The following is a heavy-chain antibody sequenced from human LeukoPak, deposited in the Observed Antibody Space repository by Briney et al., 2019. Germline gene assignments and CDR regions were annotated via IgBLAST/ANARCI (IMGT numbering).Heavy chain of an antibody. J-gene: IGHJ4*02. V-gene: IGHV3-23*01. D-gene: IGHD3-22*01. CDR2: ISGSGDNT. CDR1: GFTFSGFA. CDR3: AKGSSLNYYESSGPHFDY. Sequence: GGSLRLSCAASGFTFSGFAMGWVRRTPGKGLEWVSGISGSGDNTLYADSVKGRFTISRDNSKNTLYLEMNSLRAEDTAIYYCAKGSSLNYYESSGPHFDYWGQGTLATVSS.